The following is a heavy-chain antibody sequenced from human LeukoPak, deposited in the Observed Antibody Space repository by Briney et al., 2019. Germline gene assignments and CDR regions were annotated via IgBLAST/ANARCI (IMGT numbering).Heavy chain of an antibody. Sequence: PGGSLRLSCAASGFTFSSYSMNWVRQAPGKGLEWVSYISSSNSSIYYAGSVKGRFTISRDNAKNSLYLQMNSLRVKDTAVYYCARANPRDYWGQGTLVTVSS. D-gene: IGHD1-14*01. V-gene: IGHV3-48*01. CDR2: ISSSNSSI. CDR1: GFTFSSYS. CDR3: ARANPRDY. J-gene: IGHJ4*02.